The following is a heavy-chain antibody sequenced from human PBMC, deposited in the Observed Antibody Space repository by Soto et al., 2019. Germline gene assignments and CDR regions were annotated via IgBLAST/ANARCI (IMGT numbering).Heavy chain of an antibody. CDR2: INPNSGGT. CDR3: ARDLAEVQRWFGDPNGMDV. J-gene: IGHJ6*02. D-gene: IGHD3-10*01. V-gene: IGHV1-2*04. Sequence: ASVKLSCTASGYTFTVYYMHWVRQAPGQGLEWMGWINPNSGGTNYAQKFQGWVTMTRDTSISTAYMELSRLRSDDTAVYYCARDLAEVQRWFGDPNGMDVWGQGTTVTVSS. CDR1: GYTFTVYY.